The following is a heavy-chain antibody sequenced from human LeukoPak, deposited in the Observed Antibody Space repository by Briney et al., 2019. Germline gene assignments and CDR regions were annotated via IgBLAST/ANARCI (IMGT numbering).Heavy chain of an antibody. CDR3: AKARYSSGWYSYAFDI. J-gene: IGHJ3*02. D-gene: IGHD6-19*01. CDR1: DFSFSNYA. Sequence: PGGSLRLSCAASDFSFSNYAMSWVRQAPGKGLEWVSAVSNRGGSTYYADSVKGRFTISRDDSKNTLYLEMNNLRAEDTAVYYCAKARYSSGWYSYAFDIWGQGTMVTVSS. V-gene: IGHV3-23*01. CDR2: VSNRGGST.